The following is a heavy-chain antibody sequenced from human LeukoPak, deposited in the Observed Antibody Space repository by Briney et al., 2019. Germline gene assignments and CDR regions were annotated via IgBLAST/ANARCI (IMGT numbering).Heavy chain of an antibody. CDR2: INPNSGGT. Sequence: ASVKASCKASGYTFTGYYMHWVRQAPGQGLEWMGWINPNSGGTNYAQKFQGRVTMTRDTSISTAYMELSRLRSDDTAVYYCARDRSNYDYVWESPPPDHYMDVWGKGTTVTVSS. CDR1: GYTFTGYY. D-gene: IGHD3-16*01. J-gene: IGHJ6*03. CDR3: ARDRSNYDYVWESPPPDHYMDV. V-gene: IGHV1-2*02.